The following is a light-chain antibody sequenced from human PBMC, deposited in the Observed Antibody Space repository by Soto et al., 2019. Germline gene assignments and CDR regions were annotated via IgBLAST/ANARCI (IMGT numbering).Light chain of an antibody. V-gene: IGKV3-20*01. CDR2: GAS. Sequence: VLTQSPVTLCLSTVARATLSCSPSQIVSSRYLAWYQQKPGQAPRLLIYGASSRATGIPDRFSGSGSATDFTLTISRLEPEDFAVFYCQKYGGSPINCGKGPRRAIK. CDR3: QKYGGSPIN. CDR1: QIVSSRY. J-gene: IGKJ5*01.